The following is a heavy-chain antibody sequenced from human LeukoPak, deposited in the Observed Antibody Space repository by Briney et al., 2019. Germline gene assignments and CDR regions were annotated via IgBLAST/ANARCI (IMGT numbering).Heavy chain of an antibody. CDR2: IYTSGST. J-gene: IGHJ5*02. V-gene: IGHV4-61*02. CDR3: AREFYNWFDP. Sequence: PSETLSLTCTVSGGSISSGSYYWSWIRQPAGKGLEWIGRIYTSGSTNYNPSLKSRVTISVDTSKNQFSLKLSSVTAADTAVYYCAREFYNWFDPWGQGTLVAVSS. CDR1: GGSISSGSYY.